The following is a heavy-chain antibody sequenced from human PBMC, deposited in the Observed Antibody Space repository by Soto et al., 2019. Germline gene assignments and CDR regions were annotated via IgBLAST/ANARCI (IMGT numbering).Heavy chain of an antibody. J-gene: IGHJ6*02. CDR1: NGSFSGGY. CDR2: ITHSGST. D-gene: IGHD6-6*01. V-gene: IGHV4-34*01. CDR3: ARAGSSRYYGMDV. Sequence: SEPLSLGCTVLNGSFSGGYWSWITQPTGQGPEWIREITHSGSTNYNPSLKSRVTISVDTSKNQFSLKLSSVTAADTAVYYCARAGSSRYYGMDVWGQGTTVT.